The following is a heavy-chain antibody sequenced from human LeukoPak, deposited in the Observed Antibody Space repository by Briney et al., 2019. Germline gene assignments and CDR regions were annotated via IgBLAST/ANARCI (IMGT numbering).Heavy chain of an antibody. Sequence: GGSLRLSCAASGFTFSSYAMHWVRQAPGKGLEWVAVISYDGSNKYYADSVKGRFTISRDNSKNTLYLQMNSLRAEDTAVYYCAKEGGSGSYYTLLDYWGQGTLVTVSS. D-gene: IGHD1-26*01. V-gene: IGHV3-30*04. CDR2: ISYDGSNK. CDR1: GFTFSSYA. CDR3: AKEGGSGSYYTLLDY. J-gene: IGHJ4*02.